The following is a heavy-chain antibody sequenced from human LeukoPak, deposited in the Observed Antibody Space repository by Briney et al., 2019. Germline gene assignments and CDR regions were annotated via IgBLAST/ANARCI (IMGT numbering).Heavy chain of an antibody. D-gene: IGHD6-19*01. J-gene: IGHJ2*01. CDR3: ATGGCFDL. V-gene: IGHV3-48*02. CDR2: ISSTSSTI. Sequence: PGGSLRLSCAASGFTFSSYSMNWVRQAPGKGLEWVSYISSTSSTIYYADSVKGRFTISRDNAKNSLYLQMHSLRDGDTAVYYCATGGCFDLWGRGTLVTVSS. CDR1: GFTFSSYS.